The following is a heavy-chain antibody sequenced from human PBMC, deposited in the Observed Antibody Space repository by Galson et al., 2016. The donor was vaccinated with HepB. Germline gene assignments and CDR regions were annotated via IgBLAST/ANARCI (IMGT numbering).Heavy chain of an antibody. CDR1: GFTFSSHA. CDR3: ERGGRGGSLPNQIIDP. J-gene: IGHJ5*02. V-gene: IGHV3-30-3*01. CDR2: VAFDGSTQ. D-gene: IGHD3-10*01. Sequence: SLRLSCAASGFTFSSHAMHWVRQAPGKGLEWVAVVAFDGSTQYYADSVTARFSISSDQSKDAVYLQVNGLRNEDTAEYYCERGGRGGSLPNQIIDPWGQGTLVTVSS.